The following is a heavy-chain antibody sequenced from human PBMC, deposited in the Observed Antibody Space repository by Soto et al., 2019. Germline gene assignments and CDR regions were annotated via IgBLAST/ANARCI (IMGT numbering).Heavy chain of an antibody. J-gene: IGHJ4*02. CDR3: ARGRLKYFDY. Sequence: QVQLVQSGTGVKKPGASVKVSCRASGYTFTSYGVTWVRQAPGQGLEWMGWISPFNGNTNYAQKFQGRVTMTTDTSPSTAYMELRGLRSDDTAVYYCARGRLKYFDYWGQGALVTVTS. V-gene: IGHV1-18*01. CDR2: ISPFNGNT. CDR1: GYTFTSYG.